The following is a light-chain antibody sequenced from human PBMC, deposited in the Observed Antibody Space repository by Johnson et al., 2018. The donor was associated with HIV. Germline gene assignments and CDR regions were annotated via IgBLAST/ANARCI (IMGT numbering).Light chain of an antibody. J-gene: IGLJ1*01. CDR3: GTWDSSLSAEV. CDR1: SSNIGSNY. Sequence: QSALTQPPSVSAAPGQKVTISCSGSSSNIGSNYVSWYQQVPGTAPKLLIFDNNKRPSGIPDRFSGSKSGTSATLGITGLQTGDEADYYCGTWDSSLSAEVFGTGTKVTVL. CDR2: DNN. V-gene: IGLV1-51*01.